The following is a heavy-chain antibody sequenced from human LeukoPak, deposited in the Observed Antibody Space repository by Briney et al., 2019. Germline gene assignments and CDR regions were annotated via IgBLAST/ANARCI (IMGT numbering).Heavy chain of an antibody. CDR2: INHSGST. CDR1: GGSFSGYY. Sequence: PSETLSLTCAVYGGSFSGYYWSWIRQPPGKGLEWIGEINHSGSTNYNPSLKSRVTISVDTSKNQFSLKLSSVTAADTAVYYCARARSPDYYGSGSYSGWFDPWGQGTQVTVSS. J-gene: IGHJ5*02. V-gene: IGHV4-34*01. CDR3: ARARSPDYYGSGSYSGWFDP. D-gene: IGHD3-10*01.